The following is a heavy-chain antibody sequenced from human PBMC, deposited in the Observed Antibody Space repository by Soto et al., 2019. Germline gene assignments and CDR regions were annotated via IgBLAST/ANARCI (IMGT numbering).Heavy chain of an antibody. Sequence: SXKVSFKVSGYTXNELSMNLVRQAPGKGLEWMGGFDPEDGETIYAQKFQGRVTMTEDTSTDTAYMELSSLISEDTAVYYCATVRTYSSSSAVAFDIWGQGTMVTVSS. CDR2: FDPEDGET. CDR3: ATVRTYSSSSAVAFDI. V-gene: IGHV1-24*01. CDR1: GYTXNELS. J-gene: IGHJ3*02. D-gene: IGHD6-6*01.